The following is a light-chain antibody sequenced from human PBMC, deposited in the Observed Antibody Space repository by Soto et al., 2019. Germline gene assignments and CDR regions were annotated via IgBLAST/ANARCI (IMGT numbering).Light chain of an antibody. CDR1: YNIVHW. CDR2: KAA. CDR3: QHYNSFSST. Sequence: DIQMTQSPSTVSAAVGDRGGISCRASYNIVHWVAWYQQKPGKAPKPLIYKAANLADEVPSRFAGSGSGTDFTLTITRPQPDDFATYYCQHYNSFSSTLCQGTKADIK. J-gene: IGKJ1*01. V-gene: IGKV1-5*03.